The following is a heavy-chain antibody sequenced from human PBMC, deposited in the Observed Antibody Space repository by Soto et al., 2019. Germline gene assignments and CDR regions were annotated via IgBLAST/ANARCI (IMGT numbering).Heavy chain of an antibody. J-gene: IGHJ3*02. V-gene: IGHV1-18*01. Sequence: GASVKVSCKASGYTFTSYGISWVRQAPGQGLEWMGWISAYNGNTNYAQKLQGRVTMTTDTSTSTAYMELRSLRSDDTAVFYCARDSPGIAAPYDAFDIWGQGTMVTVSS. CDR2: ISAYNGNT. D-gene: IGHD6-13*01. CDR3: ARDSPGIAAPYDAFDI. CDR1: GYTFTSYG.